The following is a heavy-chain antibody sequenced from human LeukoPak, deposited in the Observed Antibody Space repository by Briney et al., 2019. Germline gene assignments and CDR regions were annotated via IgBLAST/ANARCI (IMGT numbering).Heavy chain of an antibody. CDR2: ISSSGGTI. CDR3: ARDQGFGEFTYYYGMDV. V-gene: IGHV3-11*01. D-gene: IGHD3-10*01. CDR1: GFTSSDYY. Sequence: GGSLRLSCAASGFTSSDYYMSWIRQAPGKGLEWVSYISSSGGTIYYADSVKGRFTISRDNAKNSLYLQMNSLRAEDTAVYYCARDQGFGEFTYYYGMDVWGQGTTVTVSS. J-gene: IGHJ6*02.